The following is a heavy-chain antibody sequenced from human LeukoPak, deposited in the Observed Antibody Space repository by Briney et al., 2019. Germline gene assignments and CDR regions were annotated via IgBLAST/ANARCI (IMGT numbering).Heavy chain of an antibody. V-gene: IGHV3-48*02. CDR1: GLPFSSYS. CDR2: ISSSSSTI. D-gene: IGHD4-17*01. CDR3: ARRSATVTHIDY. J-gene: IGHJ4*02. Sequence: GGSLRLSCALSGLPFSSYSMNWVRQAPGKGLEWVSYISSSSSTIYYADSVKGRFTISRDNAKNSLYLHMNSLRDEDTAVYYCARRSATVTHIDYWGQGTLVTVSS.